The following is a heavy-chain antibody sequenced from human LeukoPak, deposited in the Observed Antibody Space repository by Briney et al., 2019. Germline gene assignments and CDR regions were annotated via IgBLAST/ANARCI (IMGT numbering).Heavy chain of an antibody. CDR1: GGSMSSYY. J-gene: IGHJ4*02. Sequence: SVTLSLTCTVSGGSMSSYYWSWIRQPPGKGLEWIGYIYYSGSTKYNPSLKSRVTISVDTSKNQFSLKLSSVTAADTAVYYCARGARAGYNLEPFDYWGQGALVTVSS. V-gene: IGHV4-59*08. CDR2: IYYSGST. D-gene: IGHD5-24*01. CDR3: ARGARAGYNLEPFDY.